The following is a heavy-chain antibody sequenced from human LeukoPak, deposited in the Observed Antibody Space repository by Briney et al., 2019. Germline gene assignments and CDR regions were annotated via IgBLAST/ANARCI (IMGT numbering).Heavy chain of an antibody. CDR3: ARESGGYCSSTSCYVWFDP. D-gene: IGHD2-2*01. CDR1: GGSISSYY. J-gene: IGHJ5*02. CDR2: IYYSGST. Sequence: PSETLSLTCTVSGGSISSYYWSGIRQPPGKGLEWIGYIYYSGSTNYNPSLKSRVTISLDTSKNQFSLKLSSVTAADTAVYYCARESGGYCSSTSCYVWFDPWGQGTLVTVSS. V-gene: IGHV4-59*01.